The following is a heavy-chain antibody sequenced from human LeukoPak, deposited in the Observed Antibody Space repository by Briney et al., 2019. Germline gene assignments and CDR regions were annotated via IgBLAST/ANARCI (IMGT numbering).Heavy chain of an antibody. CDR2: INPNSGGT. J-gene: IGHJ3*02. CDR1: GYTFTGYY. Sequence: ASVKVSCKASGYTFTGYYMHWVRQAPGQGLEWMGWINPNSGGTNYAQKFQGRVTMTRDTSISTAYMELSRLRSEDTAVYYCARAMRDFWSGYYREAFDIWGQGTMVTVSS. V-gene: IGHV1-2*02. CDR3: ARAMRDFWSGYYREAFDI. D-gene: IGHD3-3*01.